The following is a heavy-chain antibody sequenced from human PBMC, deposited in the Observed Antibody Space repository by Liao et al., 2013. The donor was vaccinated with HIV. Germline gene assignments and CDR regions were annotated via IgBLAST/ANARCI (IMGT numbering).Heavy chain of an antibody. J-gene: IGHJ2*01. CDR2: IHARGKT. V-gene: IGHV4-61*02. D-gene: IGHD4/OR15-4a*01. CDR3: VREAIRKSITMMLIDWYFEL. CDR1: GGSITGDDYH. Sequence: QVKLQESGPGLVKPSRTLSLTCTVSGGSITGDDYHWSWVRQSAGKGLEWLGRIHARGKTHYNSSLRSRLTVSLDTSRNQFSLTLTSVTAADTAVYFCVREAIRKSITMMLIDWYFELWGRWHPRSLSPQ.